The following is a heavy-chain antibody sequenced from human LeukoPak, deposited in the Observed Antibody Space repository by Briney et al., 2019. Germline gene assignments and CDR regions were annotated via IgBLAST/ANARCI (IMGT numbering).Heavy chain of an antibody. CDR1: GYTFTGYY. CDR2: INPNSGGT. V-gene: IGHV1-2*02. Sequence: ASVKVSCKASGYTFTGYYMHWVRQAPGQGLEWMGWINPNSGGTNYAQKFQGRVTITADKSASTAYMELSSLRSEDTAVYYCARLYSSGGPDWFDPWGQGTLVTVSS. D-gene: IGHD6-19*01. J-gene: IGHJ5*02. CDR3: ARLYSSGGPDWFDP.